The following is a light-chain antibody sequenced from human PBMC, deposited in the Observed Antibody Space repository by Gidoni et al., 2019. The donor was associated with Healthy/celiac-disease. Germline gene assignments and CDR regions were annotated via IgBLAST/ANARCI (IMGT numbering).Light chain of an antibody. J-gene: IGLJ3*02. Sequence: QSVLTQPPSVSGAPAQRVTISCTGSSSNIGAGNDVHWYQQFPGTAPKVLIYGNSNRPSGVPDRFSGSKSGTSASLAITGLQAEDEADHYCQSYDSSLSGSVFGGGTKLTVL. V-gene: IGLV1-40*01. CDR3: QSYDSSLSGSV. CDR1: SSNIGAGND. CDR2: GNS.